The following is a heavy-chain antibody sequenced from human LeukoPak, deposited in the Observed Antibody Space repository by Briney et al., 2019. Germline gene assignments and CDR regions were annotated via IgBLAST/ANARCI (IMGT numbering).Heavy chain of an antibody. CDR3: AREGSGMVRGVFDP. Sequence: GASVKVSCKASGGTFSSYAISWVRQAPGQGLEWMGGIIPIFGTANYAQKFRGRVTITADKSTSTAYMELSSLRSEDTAVYCCAREGSGMVRGVFDPWGQGTLVTVSS. D-gene: IGHD3-10*01. V-gene: IGHV1-69*06. CDR1: GGTFSSYA. CDR2: IIPIFGTA. J-gene: IGHJ5*02.